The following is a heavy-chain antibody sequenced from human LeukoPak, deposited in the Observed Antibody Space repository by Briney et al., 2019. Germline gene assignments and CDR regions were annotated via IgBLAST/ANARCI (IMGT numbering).Heavy chain of an antibody. J-gene: IGHJ4*02. Sequence: GGSLRLSCAASGFTFSTYSINWVRQAPGQGLEWLSYISSTSSPINFADAVRGRFTISRDNAKDSLFLQMNSLRAEDTAVYYCARSPYYYDSSGLHFDYWGQGILVTVSP. CDR3: ARSPYYYDSSGLHFDY. CDR1: GFTFSTYS. D-gene: IGHD3-22*01. V-gene: IGHV3-48*01. CDR2: ISSTSSPI.